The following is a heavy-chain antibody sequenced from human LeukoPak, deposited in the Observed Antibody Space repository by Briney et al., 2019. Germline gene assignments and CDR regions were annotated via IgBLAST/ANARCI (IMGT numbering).Heavy chain of an antibody. CDR3: ANTWPADS. D-gene: IGHD2-2*01. Sequence: GSLRLSCAAPGFTFGSYAMNWVCQAPGKGLEWVSTITGDGDTTYYADSVKGRFTVSRDNSKNTLYLQVHYVTAEDTAIYFCANTWPADSWGQGTLVTVSS. CDR1: GFTFGSYA. CDR2: ITGDGDTT. V-gene: IGHV3-23*01. J-gene: IGHJ4*02.